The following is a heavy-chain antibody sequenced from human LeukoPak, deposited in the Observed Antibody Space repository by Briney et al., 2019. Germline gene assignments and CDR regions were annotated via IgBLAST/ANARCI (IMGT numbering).Heavy chain of an antibody. Sequence: AGGSLRLSCAVSGFTFSTYWMTWVRQAPGKGLEWVANIKQDGSEKYYVDSVKGRFTISRDNAKNSLYLQMNSLRAEDTAVYYCARDELWFGDSGGIDYWGQGTLVTVSS. CDR3: ARDELWFGDSGGIDY. D-gene: IGHD3-10*01. CDR2: IKQDGSEK. CDR1: GFTFSTYW. J-gene: IGHJ4*02. V-gene: IGHV3-7*01.